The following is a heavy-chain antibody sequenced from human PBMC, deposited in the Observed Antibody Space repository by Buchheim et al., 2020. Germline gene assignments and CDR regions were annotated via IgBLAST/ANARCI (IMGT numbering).Heavy chain of an antibody. J-gene: IGHJ4*02. Sequence: QVQLVESGGGVVQPGRSLRLSCAASGFTVSSYAMHWVRQAPGKGLEWVAVISYDGSNKYYADSVKGRFTISRDNYKNKLYLQMNSLRAEDTAVYYCARSQKGHYDILTGYYMGGGSLDYWGQGTL. CDR3: ARSQKGHYDILTGYYMGGGSLDY. V-gene: IGHV3-30-3*01. CDR1: GFTVSSYA. CDR2: ISYDGSNK. D-gene: IGHD3-9*01.